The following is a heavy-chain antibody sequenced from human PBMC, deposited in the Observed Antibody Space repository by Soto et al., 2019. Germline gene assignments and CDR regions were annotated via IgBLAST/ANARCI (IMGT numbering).Heavy chain of an antibody. CDR3: ARGGDTATTRPEDYYDYYGMDV. CDR1: GGTFSSYA. V-gene: IGHV1-69*01. Sequence: QVQLVQSGAEVKKPGSSVKVSCKASGGTFSSYAISWVRQAPGQGLEWMGGIIPIFGTANYAQKFQGRVTITADESTSTAYMELSSLRAEDTAVYYCARGGDTATTRPEDYYDYYGMDVGGQGTTVTVSS. CDR2: IIPIFGTA. J-gene: IGHJ6*02. D-gene: IGHD5-18*01.